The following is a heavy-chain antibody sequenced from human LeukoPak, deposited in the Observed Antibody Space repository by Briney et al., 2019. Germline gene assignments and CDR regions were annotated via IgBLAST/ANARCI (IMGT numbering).Heavy chain of an antibody. CDR1: GGSISSYY. J-gene: IGHJ4*02. CDR2: IYTSGST. D-gene: IGHD4-4*01. Sequence: SETLSLTCTVSGGSISSYYWSWIRQPAGKGLEWIGRIYTSGSTNYNPSLKSRVTMSVDTSKNQFSLKLSSVTAADTAVYYCAREAVYRNSPPPPFFDYWGQGTLVTVSS. V-gene: IGHV4-4*07. CDR3: AREAVYRNSPPPPFFDY.